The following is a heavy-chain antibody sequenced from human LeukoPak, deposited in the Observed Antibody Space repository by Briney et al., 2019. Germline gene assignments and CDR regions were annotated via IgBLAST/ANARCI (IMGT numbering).Heavy chain of an antibody. CDR2: IYPGDSDT. D-gene: IGHD3-16*02. Sequence: GESLKISCKGSGYSFTSYCIGWVRQMPGKGLEWMGIIYPGDSDTRYSPSLQGQVTISADKSISTAYLQWSSLKASDTAMYYCARLGNYGSYGFLYGHFDYWGQGTLVTVSS. CDR1: GYSFTSYC. J-gene: IGHJ4*02. V-gene: IGHV5-51*01. CDR3: ARLGNYGSYGFLYGHFDY.